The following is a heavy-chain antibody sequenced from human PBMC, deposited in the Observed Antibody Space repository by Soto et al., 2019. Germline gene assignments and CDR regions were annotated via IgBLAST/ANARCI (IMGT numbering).Heavy chain of an antibody. CDR3: ARAFGERLRPNYYYYYGMDV. CDR2: IYYSGST. J-gene: IGHJ6*02. V-gene: IGHV4-59*01. CDR1: GGSISSYY. Sequence: SETLSLTCTVSGGSISSYYWSWIRQPPGKGLEWIGYIYYSGSTNYNPSLKSRVTISVDTSKNQFSLKLSSVTAADTAVYYCARAFGERLRPNYYYYYGMDVWGQGTTVT. D-gene: IGHD3-10*01.